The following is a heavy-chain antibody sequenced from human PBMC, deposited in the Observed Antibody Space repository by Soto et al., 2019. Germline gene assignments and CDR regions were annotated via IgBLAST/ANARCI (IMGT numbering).Heavy chain of an antibody. V-gene: IGHV3-9*01. CDR1: GFTFDDSA. D-gene: IGHD6-13*01. CDR3: VKDESINWYSGHFRH. CDR2: INWNSGSI. J-gene: IGHJ1*01. Sequence: EVQLVESGGGLVQPGRSLILSCAASGFTFDDSAMHWVRQVPGKGLEWVSGINWNSGSIGYGDSVKGRFAISRDNAKNSLHLQMNSLSAEDTAFYYCVKDESINWYSGHFRHWGQGTLVTVSS.